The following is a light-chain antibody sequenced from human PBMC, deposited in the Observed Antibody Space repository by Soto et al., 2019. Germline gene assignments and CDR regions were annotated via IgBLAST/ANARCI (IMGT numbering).Light chain of an antibody. V-gene: IGKV3-11*01. J-gene: IGKJ1*01. Sequence: EIFLTQSPDTLSLSPGERATLTCRASQSVTNYIAWYQQRPGQAPRLLIYDASNRATGVPARFRGSRSGTDFTLTISDLEPADFGLYYCQQRLNWPPSFGKGTKVEIK. CDR2: DAS. CDR1: QSVTNY. CDR3: QQRLNWPPS.